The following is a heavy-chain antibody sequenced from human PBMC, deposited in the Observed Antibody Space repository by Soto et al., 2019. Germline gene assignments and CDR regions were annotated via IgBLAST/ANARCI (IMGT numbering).Heavy chain of an antibody. J-gene: IGHJ4*02. D-gene: IGHD3-10*01. CDR1: GGIFSTYA. Sequence: QVQLVQSGAEVKKPGSSVKVSCKASGGIFSTYAISWLRQAPGQGLEWMGGIIPIFGTPNYAQRFQGRVTITADESTSTAYMELSRLRSEDTAVYYCARDRDDYGSGNYYNRLGVWGQGTLVTVSS. CDR2: IIPIFGTP. CDR3: ARDRDDYGSGNYYNRLGV. V-gene: IGHV1-69*01.